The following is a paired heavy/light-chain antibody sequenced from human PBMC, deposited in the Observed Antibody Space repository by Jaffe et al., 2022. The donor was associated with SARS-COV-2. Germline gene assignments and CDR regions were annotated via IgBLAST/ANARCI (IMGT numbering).Light chain of an antibody. V-gene: IGKV1-8*01. Sequence: AIRMTQSPSSFSASTGDRVTITCRASQGISSYLAWYQQKPGKAPKLLIYAASTLQSGVPSRFSGSGSGTDFTLTISCLQSEDFATYYCQQYYSYPPGFGPGTKVDIK. CDR3: QQYYSYPPG. CDR2: AAS. CDR1: QGISSY. J-gene: IGKJ3*01.
Heavy chain of an antibody. CDR1: GGSISSSSYY. CDR3: ARQGPTFIVVVPAANHRWFDP. D-gene: IGHD2-2*01. V-gene: IGHV4-39*01. CDR2: IYYSGST. J-gene: IGHJ5*02. Sequence: QLQLQESGPGLVKPSETLSLTCTVSGGSISSSSYYWGWIRQPPGKGLEWIGSIYYSGSTYYNPSLKSRVTISVDTSKNQFSLKLSSVTAADTAVYYCARQGPTFIVVVPAANHRWFDPWGQGTLVTVSS.